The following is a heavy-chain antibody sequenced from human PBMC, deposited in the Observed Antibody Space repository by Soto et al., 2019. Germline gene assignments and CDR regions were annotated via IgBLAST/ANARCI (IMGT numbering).Heavy chain of an antibody. CDR2: ISYDGSNK. J-gene: IGHJ4*02. Sequence: PGGSLRLSCAASGFTFSSYAMHWVRQAPGKGLKWVAVISYDGSNKYYADSVKGRFTISRDNSKNTLYLQMNSLRAEDTAVYYCARDAITIFGVVIGLPDYWGQGTLVTVSS. CDR1: GFTFSSYA. CDR3: ARDAITIFGVVIGLPDY. D-gene: IGHD3-3*01. V-gene: IGHV3-30-3*01.